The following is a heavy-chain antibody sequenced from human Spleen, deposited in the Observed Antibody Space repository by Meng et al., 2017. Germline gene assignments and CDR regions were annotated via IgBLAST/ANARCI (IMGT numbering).Heavy chain of an antibody. V-gene: IGHV1-18*01. Sequence: GQLVQSGPAVKKPGASVKVSCDASGYTLSSDGFAWVRQAPEQGLEWVGWINVYTGITNYAQKFQGRVTMTTDTSTRTGYMELTRLTSDDTAIYYCATRGNPYLNCWGQGTLVTVPS. J-gene: IGHJ4*02. CDR3: ATRGNPYLNC. CDR1: GYTLSSDG. CDR2: INVYTGIT.